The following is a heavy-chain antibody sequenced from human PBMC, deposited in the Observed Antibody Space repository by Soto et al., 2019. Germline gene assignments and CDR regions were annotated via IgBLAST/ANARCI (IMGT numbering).Heavy chain of an antibody. CDR3: ARDASRMEWLLSHYYYYYGMDF. V-gene: IGHV3-33*01. Sequence: GGSLRLSCAASGFTFSSYGMHWVRQAPGKGLEWVAVIWYDGSNKYYADSVKGRFTISRDNSKNTLYLQMNSLRAEDTAVYYCARDASRMEWLLSHYYYYYGMDFWGQGTTVTVSS. CDR1: GFTFSSYG. CDR2: IWYDGSNK. J-gene: IGHJ6*02. D-gene: IGHD3-3*01.